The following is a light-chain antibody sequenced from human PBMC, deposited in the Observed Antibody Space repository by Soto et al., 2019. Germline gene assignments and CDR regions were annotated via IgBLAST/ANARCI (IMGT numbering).Light chain of an antibody. J-gene: IGLJ1*01. Sequence: QSVLTQPASVSGSPGQSITISCTGTSSDVGAYNYVSRYQHHPGKAPKLIIYDVSDRPSGVSNRFSASKSGSTASLTISGLQAEDEADYYCSSYTSSNTEVFGTGTKVTVL. CDR1: SSDVGAYNY. CDR2: DVS. V-gene: IGLV2-14*03. CDR3: SSYTSSNTEV.